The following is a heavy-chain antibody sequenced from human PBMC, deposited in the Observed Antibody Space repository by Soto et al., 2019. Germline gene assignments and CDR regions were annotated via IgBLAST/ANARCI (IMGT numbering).Heavy chain of an antibody. CDR1: GFTFSSYA. J-gene: IGHJ4*02. V-gene: IGHV3-30-3*01. CDR2: ISYDGSNK. Sequence: QVQLVESGGGVVQPGRSLRLSCAASGFTFSSYAMHWVRQAPGKGLEWVAVISYDGSNKYYADSVKGRFTISRDNSKNTLYLQMNSLRAEDTAVYYCARGRQVAAGTSGFDYWGQGTLVTVSS. D-gene: IGHD6-13*01. CDR3: ARGRQVAAGTSGFDY.